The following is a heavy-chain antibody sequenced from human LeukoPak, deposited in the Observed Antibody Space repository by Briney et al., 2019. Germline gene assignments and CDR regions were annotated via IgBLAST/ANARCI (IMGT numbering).Heavy chain of an antibody. CDR1: GFTFSSYN. CDR3: ARDGDIVIVPAAISGNNWFDP. CDR2: ITFSSNYI. V-gene: IGHV3-21*01. J-gene: IGHJ5*02. Sequence: GGSLRLSCAASGFTFSSYNMHWVRQAPGKGLEWVSSITFSSNYIYYADSVKGRFTISRDNAKNSLYLQMNSLRAEDTAVYYCARDGDIVIVPAAISGNNWFDPWGQGTLVTVSS. D-gene: IGHD2-2*02.